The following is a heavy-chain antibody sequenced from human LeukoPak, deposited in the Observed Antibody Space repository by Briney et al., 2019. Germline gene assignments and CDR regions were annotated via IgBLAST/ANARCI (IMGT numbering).Heavy chain of an antibody. CDR2: ISAYNGNT. J-gene: IGHJ4*02. D-gene: IGHD2-2*01. V-gene: IGHV1-18*01. Sequence: GASVKVSCKASGYTFTSYGISWVRQAPGQGLEWMGWISAYNGNTNYAQKLQGRVTMTTDTSTSTAYMELRSLRSDDTAVYYCARDLRRYCSSTSCSDAGFDYWGQETLVTVSS. CDR1: GYTFTSYG. CDR3: ARDLRRYCSSTSCSDAGFDY.